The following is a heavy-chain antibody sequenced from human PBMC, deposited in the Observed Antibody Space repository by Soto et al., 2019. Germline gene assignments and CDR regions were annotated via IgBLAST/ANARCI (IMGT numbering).Heavy chain of an antibody. V-gene: IGHV4-59*08. J-gene: IGHJ4*02. D-gene: IGHD4-17*01. Sequence: SETLSLTCAVYGGSFSGYYWSWIRQPPGKGLEWIGYIYYSGSTNYNPSLKSRVTISVDTSKNQFSLKLSSVTAADTAVYYCAGTTVTTIMDYWGQGALVTVSS. CDR3: AGTTVTTIMDY. CDR1: GGSFSGYY. CDR2: IYYSGST.